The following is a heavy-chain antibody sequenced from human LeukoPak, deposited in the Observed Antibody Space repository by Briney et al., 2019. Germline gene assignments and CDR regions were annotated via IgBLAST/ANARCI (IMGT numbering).Heavy chain of an antibody. CDR2: IYYSGST. CDR3: ARVDWWSSGWYNWFDP. D-gene: IGHD6-19*01. V-gene: IGHV4-39*07. J-gene: IGHJ5*02. Sequence: PSETLSLTCTVSGGSISSSSYYWGWIRQPPGKGLEWIGSIYYSGSTYYNPSLKSRVTISVDTSKNQFSLKLSSVTAADTAVYYCARVDWWSSGWYNWFDPWGQGTLVTVSS. CDR1: GGSISSSSYY.